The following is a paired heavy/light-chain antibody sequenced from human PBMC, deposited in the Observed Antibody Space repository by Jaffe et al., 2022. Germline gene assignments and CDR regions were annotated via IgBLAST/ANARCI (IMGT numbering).Heavy chain of an antibody. J-gene: IGHJ3*02. Sequence: EVQLVESGGGLVQPGRSLRLSCAASGFTFDDYAMHWVRQAPGKGLEWVSGISWNSGSIGYADSVKGRFTISRDNAKNSLYLQMNSLRAEDTALYYCAKDLGGCSGGSCYLINMDAFDIWGQGTMVTVSS. V-gene: IGHV3-9*01. CDR1: GFTFDDYA. CDR3: AKDLGGCSGGSCYLINMDAFDI. D-gene: IGHD2-15*01. CDR2: ISWNSGSI.
Light chain of an antibody. CDR2: GKN. CDR3: NSRDSSGNLVV. CDR1: SLRSYY. Sequence: SSELTQDPAVSVALGQTVRITCQGDSLRSYYASWYQQKPGQAPVLVIYGKNNRPSGIPDRFSGSSSGNTASLTITGAQAEDEADYYCNSRDSSGNLVVFGGGTKLTVL. J-gene: IGLJ2*01. V-gene: IGLV3-19*01.